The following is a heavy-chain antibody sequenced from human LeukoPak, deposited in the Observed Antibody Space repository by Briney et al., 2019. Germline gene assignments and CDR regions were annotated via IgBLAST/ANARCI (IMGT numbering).Heavy chain of an antibody. CDR3: AKAPPRGSYSPLYY. J-gene: IGHJ4*02. CDR2: ISGSGGST. Sequence: PGGSLRLSCAASGFTFSSYAMSWVRQAPGKGLEWVSAISGSGGSTYYADSVKGRFTISRHNSKNTMYLQMNSLRAEDTAVYYCAKAPPRGSYSPLYYWGQGTLVTVSS. V-gene: IGHV3-23*01. D-gene: IGHD1-26*01. CDR1: GFTFSSYA.